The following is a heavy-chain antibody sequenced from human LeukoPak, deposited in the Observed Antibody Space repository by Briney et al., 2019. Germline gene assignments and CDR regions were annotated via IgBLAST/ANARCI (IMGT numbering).Heavy chain of an antibody. CDR1: GGSISSGSYY. J-gene: IGHJ3*02. V-gene: IGHV4-39*07. CDR2: IYYSGST. D-gene: IGHD1-26*01. Sequence: SETLSLTCTVSGGSISSGSYYWGWIRQPPGKGLEWIGSIYYSGSTYYNPSLKSRVTISVDTSKNQFSLKLSSVTAADTAVYYCARVKSRGWELLGDAFDIWGQGTMITVSS. CDR3: ARVKSRGWELLGDAFDI.